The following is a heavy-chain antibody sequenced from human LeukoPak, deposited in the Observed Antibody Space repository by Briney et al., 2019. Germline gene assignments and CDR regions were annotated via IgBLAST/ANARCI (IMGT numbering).Heavy chain of an antibody. CDR3: ARDAGSFDY. Sequence: PSETLSLTCAVYGGSFSGYYWRWLRQPPGKGLEWIGEINHSGSTNYNPSLKSRVTISVDTSKNQFSLKLSSVTAADTAVYYCARDAGSFDYWGQGTLVTVSS. D-gene: IGHD2-2*01. CDR1: GGSFSGYY. CDR2: INHSGST. J-gene: IGHJ4*02. V-gene: IGHV4-34*01.